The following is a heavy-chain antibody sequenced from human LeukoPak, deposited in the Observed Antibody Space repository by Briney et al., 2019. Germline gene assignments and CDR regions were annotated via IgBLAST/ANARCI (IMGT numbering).Heavy chain of an antibody. J-gene: IGHJ5*02. Sequence: ASVKVSCKVSGYTLTELSMHWVRQAPGKGLEWMGGFDPEDGETIYAQKFQGRVTMTEDTSTDTAYMELSSLRSEDTAVYYCATAKYSSSWYESGWFDPWGRGTLVTVSS. CDR2: FDPEDGET. D-gene: IGHD6-13*01. V-gene: IGHV1-24*01. CDR3: ATAKYSSSWYESGWFDP. CDR1: GYTLTELS.